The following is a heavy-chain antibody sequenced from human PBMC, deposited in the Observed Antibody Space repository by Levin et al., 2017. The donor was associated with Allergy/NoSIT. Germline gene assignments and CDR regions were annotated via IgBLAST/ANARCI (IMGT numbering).Heavy chain of an antibody. D-gene: IGHD1-26*01. J-gene: IGHJ5*02. CDR3: ARAGYCSWFDP. V-gene: IGHV4-59*01. CDR2: IYYSGST. Sequence: PSQTLSLTCTVSGGSISSYYWSWIRQPPGKGLEWIGYIYYSGSTNYNPSLKRRVTISVDTSKNQFSLKLRSVTAADTAVSYCARAGYCSWFDPWGQGTLVTVSS. CDR1: GGSISSYY.